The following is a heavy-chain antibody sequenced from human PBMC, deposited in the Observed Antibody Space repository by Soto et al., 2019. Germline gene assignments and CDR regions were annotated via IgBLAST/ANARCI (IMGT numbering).Heavy chain of an antibody. CDR3: AKDARREGYCSGGSCYYDY. D-gene: IGHD2-15*01. CDR2: ISGSGGST. J-gene: IGHJ4*02. V-gene: IGHV3-23*01. Sequence: GGSLRLSCAASGFTFSSYAMSWVRQAPGKGLEWVSAISGSGGSTYYADSVKGRFTISRDNSKNTLYLQMNSLRAEDTAVYYCAKDARREGYCSGGSCYYDYWGQGTLVTVSS. CDR1: GFTFSSYA.